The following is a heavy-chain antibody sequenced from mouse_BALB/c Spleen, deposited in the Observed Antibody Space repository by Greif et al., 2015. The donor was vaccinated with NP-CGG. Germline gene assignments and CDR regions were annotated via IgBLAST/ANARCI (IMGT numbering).Heavy chain of an antibody. Sequence: QVQLQQSGAELVRPGTSVKVSCKASGYAFTNYLIEWVKQRPGQGLEWIGVINPGSGGTNYNEKFKGKATLTADKSSSTAYMQLSSLTSDDSAVYFCAREGYRYDGAYWGQGTLVTVSA. J-gene: IGHJ3*01. CDR2: INPGSGGT. D-gene: IGHD2-14*01. V-gene: IGHV1-54*03. CDR1: GYAFTNYL. CDR3: AREGYRYDGAY.